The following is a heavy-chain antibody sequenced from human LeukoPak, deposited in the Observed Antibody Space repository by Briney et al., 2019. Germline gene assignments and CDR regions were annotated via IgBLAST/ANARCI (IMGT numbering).Heavy chain of an antibody. V-gene: IGHV5-51*01. J-gene: IGHJ5*02. CDR2: IYPGDSDT. Sequence: GESLKISCKGSGYRFSSYWIGWVRQMPGKGLEWMGIIYPGDSDTRYSPSFQGQVTISADKSISTASLQWSSLKASDTAMYYCARQEYCSGGSCYTWFDPWGQGTLVTVSS. CDR1: GYRFSSYW. D-gene: IGHD2-15*01. CDR3: ARQEYCSGGSCYTWFDP.